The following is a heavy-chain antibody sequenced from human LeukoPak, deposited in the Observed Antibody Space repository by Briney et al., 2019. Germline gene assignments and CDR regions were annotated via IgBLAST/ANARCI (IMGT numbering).Heavy chain of an antibody. CDR3: AKVRYKTHRSMIVVALGAFDI. J-gene: IGHJ3*02. V-gene: IGHV3-23*01. CDR1: GFTFSSYA. D-gene: IGHD3-22*01. Sequence: GGSLRLSCAASGFTFSSYAMSWVRQAPGKGLEWVSAISGSGGSTYYADSVKGRFTISRDNSKNTLYLQMNSLRAEDTAVYYCAKVRYKTHRSMIVVALGAFDIWGQGTMVTVSS. CDR2: ISGSGGST.